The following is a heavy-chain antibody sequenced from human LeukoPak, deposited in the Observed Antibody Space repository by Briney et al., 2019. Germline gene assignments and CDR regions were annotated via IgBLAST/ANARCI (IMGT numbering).Heavy chain of an antibody. D-gene: IGHD3-3*01. V-gene: IGHV4-31*02. CDR2: IYYSGST. Sequence: SETLSLTCTVSGGSISSGGYYWSWIRQHPGKGLEWIGYIYYSGSTYYNPSLKSRVTISVDTSKNQFSLKLSSVTAADTAVYYCARNLGITIFGVVTNNWFDPWGQGTLVTVSS. CDR1: GGSISSGGYY. CDR3: ARNLGITIFGVVTNNWFDP. J-gene: IGHJ5*02.